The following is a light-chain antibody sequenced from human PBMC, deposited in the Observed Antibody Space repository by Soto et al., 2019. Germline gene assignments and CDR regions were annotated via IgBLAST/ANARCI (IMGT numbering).Light chain of an antibody. V-gene: IGLV2-14*01. J-gene: IGLJ1*01. CDR3: CSFSISVTHV. CDR2: DVN. Sequence: QSALTQPASVSGSPGQSITISCTGTSSDVGTYDFVSWHQQYPGKAPKLIIYDVNNRPSGVSSRFSGSKSGNTASLTISGLQAEDEADYYCCSFSISVTHVFGTGTKLTVL. CDR1: SSDVGTYDF.